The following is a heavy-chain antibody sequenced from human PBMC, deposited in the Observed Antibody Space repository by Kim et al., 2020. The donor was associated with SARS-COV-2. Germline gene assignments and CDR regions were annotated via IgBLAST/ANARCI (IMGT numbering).Heavy chain of an antibody. CDR3: ARHVRGWSNNWFDP. CDR1: GGSISSSSYY. CDR2: IYYSGST. J-gene: IGHJ5*02. Sequence: SETLSLTCTVSGGSISSSSYYWGWIRQPPGKGLEWIGSIYYSGSTYYNPSLKSRVTISVDTSKNQFSLKLSSVTAADTAVYYCARHVRGWSNNWFDPWGQGTLVTVSS. V-gene: IGHV4-39*01.